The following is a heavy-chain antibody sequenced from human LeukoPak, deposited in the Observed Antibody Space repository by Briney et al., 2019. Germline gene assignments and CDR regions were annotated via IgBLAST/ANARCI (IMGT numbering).Heavy chain of an antibody. CDR3: ARDWLEDYYGSGSPPGY. CDR2: MSSSSNYI. J-gene: IGHJ4*02. Sequence: GGSLRLSCAASGFTFSSHSMNWVRQAPGKGLEWVSSMSSSSNYIYYADSVKGRFTISRDNAKNSVYLQMNSLRVEDTAMYYCARDWLEDYYGSGSPPGYWGQGTLVTVSS. CDR1: GFTFSSHS. V-gene: IGHV3-21*01. D-gene: IGHD3-10*01.